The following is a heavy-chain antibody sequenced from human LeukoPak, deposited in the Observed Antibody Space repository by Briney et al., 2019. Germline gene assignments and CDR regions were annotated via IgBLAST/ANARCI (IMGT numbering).Heavy chain of an antibody. J-gene: IGHJ4*02. Sequence: GRSLRLSCAASGFTFDDYAMHWVRQAPGKGLEWISGISWNSGTIDYADSAKGRFTISRDNAKNSLYLQMNSLRAEDTALYYCAKGSAPRGNYRPDYWGQGTLVTVSS. CDR2: ISWNSGTI. V-gene: IGHV3-9*01. CDR3: AKGSAPRGNYRPDY. D-gene: IGHD1-26*01. CDR1: GFTFDDYA.